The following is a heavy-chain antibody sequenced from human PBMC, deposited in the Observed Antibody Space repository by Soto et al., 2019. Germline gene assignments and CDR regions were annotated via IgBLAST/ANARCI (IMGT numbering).Heavy chain of an antibody. CDR1: GFTFSNYG. CDR3: AKDGAPRYCSRSSCHPAGAY. D-gene: IGHD2-15*01. CDR2: ISYDGSHK. Sequence: QVQLVESGGGVVQPGRSLRLSCAGSGFTFSNYGLHWVRQAPGKGLEWVAVISYDGSHKYYADSVKGRFTISRDKSNNMRHLQMDSLRAEDTAVYYCAKDGAPRYCSRSSCHPAGAYWGQGTLVTVSS. J-gene: IGHJ4*02. V-gene: IGHV3-30*18.